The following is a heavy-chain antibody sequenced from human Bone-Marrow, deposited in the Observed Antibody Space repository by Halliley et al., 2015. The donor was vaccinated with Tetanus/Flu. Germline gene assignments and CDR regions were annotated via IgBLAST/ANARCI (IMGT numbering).Heavy chain of an antibody. V-gene: IGHV4-34*01. CDR1: DGSFTAYY. Sequence: LVQPSETLSLTCAVPDGSFTAYYWSWIRQPPGKGLEWIGEINHSGTTNYNPSLKSRVTISVDTSNNQFSLNVKSVTAADTAVYFCVRLNQFSGAFYWGQGSLVTVSS. J-gene: IGHJ4*02. CDR3: VRLNQFSGAFY. D-gene: IGHD2-15*01. CDR2: INHSGTT.